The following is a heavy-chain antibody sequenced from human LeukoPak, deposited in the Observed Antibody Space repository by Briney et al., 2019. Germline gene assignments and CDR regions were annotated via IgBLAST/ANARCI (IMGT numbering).Heavy chain of an antibody. CDR3: ARGPIYLWLYNGMDV. Sequence: PGRSLRLSCTGSGFTFGDHAMSWVRQAPGKGLEWAGFIRSKAYGGTTEYAASVKGRFSISREDSKSIAYLQMSSLKIEDTAVYYCARGPIYLWLYNGMDVWGQGTTVTVSS. V-gene: IGHV3-49*04. CDR2: IRSKAYGGTT. D-gene: IGHD3-16*01. CDR1: GFTFGDHA. J-gene: IGHJ6*02.